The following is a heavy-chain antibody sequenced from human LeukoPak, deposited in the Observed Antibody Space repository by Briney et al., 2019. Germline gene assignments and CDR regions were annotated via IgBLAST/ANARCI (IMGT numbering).Heavy chain of an antibody. CDR2: ITNNGGFT. Sequence: GGSLRLSCSASGFTFSSYAMHWVRQAPGKGLEYVSAITNNGGFTDYADPVQGRFTISRDNSKNALFLQMSSLRADDTAIYYCVTDLRGSGSNSRRWGQGTLVTVSS. J-gene: IGHJ4*02. D-gene: IGHD3-10*01. CDR1: GFTFSSYA. V-gene: IGHV3-64D*09. CDR3: VTDLRGSGSNSRR.